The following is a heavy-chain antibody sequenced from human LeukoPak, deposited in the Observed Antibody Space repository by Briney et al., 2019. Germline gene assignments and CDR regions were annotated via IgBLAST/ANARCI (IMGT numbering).Heavy chain of an antibody. CDR2: INPSGGST. CDR1: GYTFTSKY. Sequence: ASVKVSCKASGYTFTSKYMHWVRQAPGQGLEWLGVINPSGGSTSYAQKLQGRVTMTRDMSTSTVYMELSSLKSEDTAVYYCARDVVVAATGWFDPWGQGTLVTVSS. V-gene: IGHV1-46*01. D-gene: IGHD2-15*01. J-gene: IGHJ5*02. CDR3: ARDVVVAATGWFDP.